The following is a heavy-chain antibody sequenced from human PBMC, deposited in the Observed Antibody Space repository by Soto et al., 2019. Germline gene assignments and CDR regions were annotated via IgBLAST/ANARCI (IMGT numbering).Heavy chain of an antibody. J-gene: IGHJ2*01. V-gene: IGHV1-58*01. CDR3: AAVPSRSSGQYWYFDL. CDR2: IVVGSGNT. CDR1: GFTFTSSA. D-gene: IGHD3-22*01. Sequence: QMQLVQSGPEVKKPGTSVKVSCKASGFTFTSSAVQWVRQARGQRLEWIGWIVVGSGNTNYAQKFQERVTITRDMSTSTAYMELSSLRSEDTAVYYCAAVPSRSSGQYWYFDLWGRGTLVTVSS.